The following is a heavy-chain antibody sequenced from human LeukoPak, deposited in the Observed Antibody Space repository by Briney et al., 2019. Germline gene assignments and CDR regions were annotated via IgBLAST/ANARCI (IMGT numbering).Heavy chain of an antibody. CDR3: ARVSLRFRAFDI. Sequence: PSETLSLTCSVSGGSISSYYWSWIRQPAGRGLEWIGRIYTSGSTNYNPPLKSRVTMSVDTSKDQTSLNLSSGTAADTAVYYCARVSLRFRAFDIWGQGTMITVSS. J-gene: IGHJ3*02. V-gene: IGHV4-4*07. CDR2: IYTSGST. D-gene: IGHD2/OR15-2a*01. CDR1: GGSISSYY.